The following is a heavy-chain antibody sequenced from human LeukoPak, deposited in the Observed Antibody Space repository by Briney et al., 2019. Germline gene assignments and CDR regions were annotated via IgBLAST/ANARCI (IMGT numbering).Heavy chain of an antibody. CDR3: ATSSGWYPKYFDY. CDR1: GFTFSSYA. J-gene: IGHJ4*02. D-gene: IGHD6-19*01. CDR2: ISGSGGST. V-gene: IGHV3-23*01. Sequence: SGGSLRLSCAASGFTFSSYAMSWVRQAPGKGLEWVSAISGSGGSTYYADSVKGRFTISRDNSKNTLYLQMNSLRAEDTALYYCATSSGWYPKYFDYWGQGTLVTVSS.